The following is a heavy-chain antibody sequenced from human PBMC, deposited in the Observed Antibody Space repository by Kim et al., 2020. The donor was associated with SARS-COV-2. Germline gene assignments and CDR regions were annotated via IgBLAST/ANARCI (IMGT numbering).Heavy chain of an antibody. Sequence: AQKFQGRVTMTEDTSTDTAYMELSSLRSEDTAVYYCATERPGLRLGELGYWGQGTLVTVSS. CDR3: ATERPGLRLGELGY. J-gene: IGHJ4*02. D-gene: IGHD3-16*01. V-gene: IGHV1-24*01.